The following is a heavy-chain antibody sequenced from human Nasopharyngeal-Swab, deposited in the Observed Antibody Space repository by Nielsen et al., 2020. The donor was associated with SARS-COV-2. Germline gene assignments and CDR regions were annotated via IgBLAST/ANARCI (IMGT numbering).Heavy chain of an antibody. J-gene: IGHJ3*02. V-gene: IGHV4-59*08. Sequence: SETLSLTCTVSGGSISSYYWSWIRQPPGKGLEWIGYIYYSGSTNYNPSLKSRVTISVDTSKNQFSLKLSSVTAADTAVYYCARAFSTDGAFDIWGQGTMVTVSS. CDR1: GGSISSYY. CDR3: ARAFSTDGAFDI. CDR2: IYYSGST. D-gene: IGHD2/OR15-2a*01.